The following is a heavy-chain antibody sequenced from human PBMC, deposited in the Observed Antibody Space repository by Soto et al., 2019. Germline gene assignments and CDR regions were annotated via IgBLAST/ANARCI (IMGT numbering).Heavy chain of an antibody. CDR1: GYTFTGYY. D-gene: IGHD2-2*01. J-gene: IGHJ5*02. V-gene: IGHV1-2*04. Sequence: QVQLVQSGAEVKKPGASVKVSCKASGYTFTGYYMHWVRQAPGQGLEWMGWINPNSGGTNYAQKFQGWVTMTRDTSISTAYMELSRLRSDDTAVYYCARGYCSSTSCYANWFDPWGQGTLVTVSS. CDR2: INPNSGGT. CDR3: ARGYCSSTSCYANWFDP.